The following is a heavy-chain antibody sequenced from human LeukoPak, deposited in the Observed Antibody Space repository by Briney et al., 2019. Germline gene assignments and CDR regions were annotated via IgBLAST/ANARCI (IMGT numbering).Heavy chain of an antibody. J-gene: IGHJ5*02. Sequence: PGGSLRLSCAASGFTFSSYAMSWVRQAPGKGLEWVSAISGSGGSTYYADSVKGRFTISRDNSKNTLYLQMNSLRAGDTAVYYCAKSAGNYGGNSWWFDPWGQGTLVTVSS. D-gene: IGHD4-23*01. CDR2: ISGSGGST. CDR3: AKSAGNYGGNSWWFDP. CDR1: GFTFSSYA. V-gene: IGHV3-23*01.